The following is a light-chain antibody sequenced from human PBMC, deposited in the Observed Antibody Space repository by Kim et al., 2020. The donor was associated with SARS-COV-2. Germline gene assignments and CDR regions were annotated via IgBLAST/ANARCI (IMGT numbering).Light chain of an antibody. CDR1: SSDVGDYNH. J-gene: IGLJ1*01. CDR2: DVS. Sequence: GQSITISCTGTSSDVGDYNHVAWYQQHPGKAPKVMIYDVSQRPSGVSNRFSGSKSGNTASLTISGLQAEDEADFYCSSYTSSSTWVFGTGTKVTVL. CDR3: SSYTSSSTWV. V-gene: IGLV2-14*04.